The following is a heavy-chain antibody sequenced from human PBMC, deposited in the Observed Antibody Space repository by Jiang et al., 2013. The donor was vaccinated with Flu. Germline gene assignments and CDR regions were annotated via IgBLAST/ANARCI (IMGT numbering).Heavy chain of an antibody. CDR3: ARSYCGGDCYSMFGYSYCGMDV. Sequence: PGLVKPSETLSLTCTVSSGSISSHYWSWIRQPPGKGLEWIGYIHNSGTTNYNPSLKSRVTISIDTSTNQFSLKLISVTAPDTAVYYCARSYCGGDCYSMFGYSYCGMDVWGQGTTVTVSS. J-gene: IGHJ6*02. V-gene: IGHV4-59*08. CDR2: IHNSGTT. CDR1: SGSISSHY. D-gene: IGHD2-21*02.